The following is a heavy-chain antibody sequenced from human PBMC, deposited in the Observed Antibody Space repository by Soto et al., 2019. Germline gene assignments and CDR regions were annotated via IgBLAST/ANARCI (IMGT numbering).Heavy chain of an antibody. D-gene: IGHD1-20*01. CDR1: GYSFSTYG. J-gene: IGHJ4*02. V-gene: IGHV3-30*18. CDR3: AKVGRNWNPDY. CDR2: ISYDGSNK. Sequence: QVQLVESGGGVVQPGRSLRLSCTASGYSFSTYGMHWVRQAPGKGLEWVIFISYDGSNKFYLDSVKGRFSISRDNSRNTLYMQMNRLRPEDTATYYCAKVGRNWNPDYWGQGTLVTVSS.